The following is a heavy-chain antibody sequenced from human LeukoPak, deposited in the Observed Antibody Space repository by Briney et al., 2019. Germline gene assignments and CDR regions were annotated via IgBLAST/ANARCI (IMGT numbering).Heavy chain of an antibody. CDR2: IYYSGST. V-gene: IGHV4-39*07. CDR3: ARDRVRGAYYYYYGMDV. D-gene: IGHD3-10*01. Sequence: SETLSLTCTVSGGSISSSSYYWGWIRQPPGKGLEWIGSIYYSGSTYYNPSLKSRVTLSVDTSKNQFSLKLSSVTAADTAVYYCARDRVRGAYYYYYGMDVWGQGTTVTVSS. J-gene: IGHJ6*02. CDR1: GGSISSSSYY.